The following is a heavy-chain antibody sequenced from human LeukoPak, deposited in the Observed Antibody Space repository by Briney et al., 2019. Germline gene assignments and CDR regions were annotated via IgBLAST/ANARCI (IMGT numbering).Heavy chain of an antibody. CDR2: IYFSGST. V-gene: IGHV4-59*12. CDR3: AREGTSITIFGVATYFDY. CDR1: GGSISSYY. J-gene: IGHJ4*02. D-gene: IGHD3-3*01. Sequence: PSETLSLTCTVSGGSISSYYWSWIRQPPGKGLEWIGYIYFSGSTNYNPSLKSRVTISVDTSKNQFSLKLSSVTAADTAVYYCAREGTSITIFGVATYFDYWGQGTLVTVSS.